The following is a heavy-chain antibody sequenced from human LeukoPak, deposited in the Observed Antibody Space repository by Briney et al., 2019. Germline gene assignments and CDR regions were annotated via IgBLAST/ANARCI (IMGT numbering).Heavy chain of an antibody. Sequence: GGSLRLSCEASRFTFSTYWMSWVRQAPGKGLEWVANINQDGSQKYYVDSVKGRFTISRDNARNSLSLQMNSLRAEDSAVYYCATDLYYWGQGTLVTVSS. V-gene: IGHV3-7*04. CDR2: INQDGSQK. CDR1: RFTFSTYW. CDR3: ATDLYY. J-gene: IGHJ4*02.